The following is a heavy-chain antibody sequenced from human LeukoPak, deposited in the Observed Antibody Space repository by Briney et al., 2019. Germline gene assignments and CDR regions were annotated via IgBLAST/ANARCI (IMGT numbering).Heavy chain of an antibody. J-gene: IGHJ3*02. CDR1: GFTFSSYE. CDR2: IRYDGSRK. D-gene: IGHD4/OR15-4a*01. Sequence: GGSLRLSCAASGFTFSSYEMNWVRQAPDKGLEWVAFIRYDGSRKYYADSVKGRFTISRDNSKNTLYLQMNSLRAEDTAMYYCAKVSLNMVNDAFDIWGQGTMVSVSS. CDR3: AKVSLNMVNDAFDI. V-gene: IGHV3-30*02.